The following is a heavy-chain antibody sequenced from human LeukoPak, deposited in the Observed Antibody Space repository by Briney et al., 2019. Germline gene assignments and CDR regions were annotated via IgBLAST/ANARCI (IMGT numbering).Heavy chain of an antibody. J-gene: IGHJ4*02. D-gene: IGHD2-2*01. CDR2: ISGSGDST. CDR1: GFTFTNYA. V-gene: IGHV3-23*01. Sequence: GGSLRLSCTASGFTFTNYAMSWVRQAPGKGLEWLSSISGSGDSTSYADCVEGRFTISRDNSKNTVYLQMNNLRAEDTAVYFCAKLYCSSTTCYRKFSDYWGQGILVTVSS. CDR3: AKLYCSSTTCYRKFSDY.